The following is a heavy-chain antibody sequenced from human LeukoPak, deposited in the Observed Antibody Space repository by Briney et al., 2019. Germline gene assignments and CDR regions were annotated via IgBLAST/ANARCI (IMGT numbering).Heavy chain of an antibody. CDR1: GFTFNSYA. D-gene: IGHD6-19*01. J-gene: IGHJ4*02. CDR2: ISGSGDST. CDR3: AKDRRYSSGWYIDY. Sequence: GGSLRLSCAASGFTFNSYAMTWVRQAPGKGLEWASGISGSGDSTYYADSVKGRFTISRDNSENTLYLQMNSLRAEDTAVYYCAKDRRYSSGWYIDYWGQGTLVTVSS. V-gene: IGHV3-23*01.